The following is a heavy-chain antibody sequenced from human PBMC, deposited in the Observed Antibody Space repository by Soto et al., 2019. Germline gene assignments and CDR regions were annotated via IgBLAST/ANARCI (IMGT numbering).Heavy chain of an antibody. D-gene: IGHD5-12*01. CDR2: INHGGST. CDR1: GESFIGYY. CDR3: ARTDIVTTNWFVP. V-gene: IGHV4-34*01. Sequence: QVHLQQRGAGLLKPSETLSLTCAVYGESFIGYYWTWIRQSPGKGLEWIGEINHGGSTNYNPSLKSRVTISIDTSKNQFSLKLTSVTAADTSVYYCARTDIVTTNWFVPWGPGTLVTVSS. J-gene: IGHJ5*02.